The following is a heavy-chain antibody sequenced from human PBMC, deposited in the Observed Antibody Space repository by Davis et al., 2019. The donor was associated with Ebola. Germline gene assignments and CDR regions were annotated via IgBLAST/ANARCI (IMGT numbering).Heavy chain of an antibody. D-gene: IGHD3-22*01. CDR2: IYYSGST. CDR3: ARVNSSGYSPHFDY. CDR1: GGSISSYY. J-gene: IGHJ4*02. Sequence: PSETLSLTCTVSGGSISSYYWSWIRQPPGKGLEWIGYIYYSGSTNYNPSLKSRVTISVDTSKNQFSLKLSSVTAADTAVYYCARVNSSGYSPHFDYWGQGTLVTVSS. V-gene: IGHV4-59*01.